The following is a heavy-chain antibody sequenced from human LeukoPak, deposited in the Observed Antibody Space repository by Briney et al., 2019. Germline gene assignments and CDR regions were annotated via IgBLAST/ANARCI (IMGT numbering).Heavy chain of an antibody. V-gene: IGHV3-11*04. CDR1: GFSFSDYY. D-gene: IGHD5-18*01. CDR2: ISGSGSTI. J-gene: IGHJ3*02. Sequence: GGSLRLSCTASGFSFSDYYMSWIRQAPGKGLQWLSYISGSGSTIYYADSVKGRFTISRDNARNSLYLQMNSLRAEDTAVYYRARLYGGYSFDAFDIWGQGTMVTASS. CDR3: ARLYGGYSFDAFDI.